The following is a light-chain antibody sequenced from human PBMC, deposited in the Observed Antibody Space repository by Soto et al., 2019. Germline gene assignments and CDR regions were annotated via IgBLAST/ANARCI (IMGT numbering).Light chain of an antibody. CDR2: GAS. J-gene: IGKJ3*01. CDR3: QQYFNWPLPWT. V-gene: IGKV3-15*01. Sequence: EIVLTQSPATLSVSAGGTVTLSCRASQSIRTNVAWYQQIPGQAPRLLVYGASTRATGVPARFSGSGSGIEFTLTISSLQSEDSAFYYCQQYFNWPLPWTFGPGNKVQIK. CDR1: QSIRTN.